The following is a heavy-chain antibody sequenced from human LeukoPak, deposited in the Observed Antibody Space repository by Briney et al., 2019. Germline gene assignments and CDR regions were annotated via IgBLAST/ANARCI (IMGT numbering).Heavy chain of an antibody. D-gene: IGHD3-16*01. CDR3: ARHEYYDYVWGSSNWFDP. V-gene: IGHV4-39*01. CDR2: IYYSGST. CDR1: GGSISSSSYY. J-gene: IGHJ5*02. Sequence: SETLSLTCTVSGGSISSSSYYWGWIRQPPGKGLEWIGSIYYSGSTYYNPSLKSRVTISVDTSKNQFSLKLSSVTAADTAVYCCARHEYYDYVWGSSNWFDPWGQGTLVTVSS.